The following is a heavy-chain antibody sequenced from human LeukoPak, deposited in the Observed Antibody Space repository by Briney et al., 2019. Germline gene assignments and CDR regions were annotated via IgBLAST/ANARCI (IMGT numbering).Heavy chain of an antibody. CDR2: IFSNDEK. V-gene: IGHV2-26*01. CDR1: GFSLSNARMG. CDR3: ARMPYYDFWSGYGYYFDY. D-gene: IGHD3-3*01. J-gene: IGHJ4*02. Sequence: SGPTLVNPTQTLTLTCTVSGFSLSNARMGVSWIRQPPGKALEWLAHIFSNDEKSYTTSLKSRLTISKDTFKSQVVLTMTNVDPVDTATYYCARMPYYDFWSGYGYYFDYWGQGTLVTVSS.